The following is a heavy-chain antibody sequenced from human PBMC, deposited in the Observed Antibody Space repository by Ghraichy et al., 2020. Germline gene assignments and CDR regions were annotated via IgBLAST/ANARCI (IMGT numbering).Heavy chain of an antibody. D-gene: IGHD5-18*01. V-gene: IGHV3-66*01. J-gene: IGHJ6*02. CDR1: ELAVSGSY. CDR3: ARGYNYGLFGMDV. Sequence: GESLKISCAASELAVSGSYMTWVRQTPGKGLEWVTGIDSGGRTYYRDSVKGRFTIFRDTSKNTLNLQMTTLRAEDTAVYYCARGYNYGLFGMDVWGQGTTVTVSS. CDR2: IDSGGRT.